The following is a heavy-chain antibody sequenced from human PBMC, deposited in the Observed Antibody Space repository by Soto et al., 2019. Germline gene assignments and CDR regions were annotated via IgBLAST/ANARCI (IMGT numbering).Heavy chain of an antibody. CDR1: GFSLSTSGMC. CDR3: ARIRAAGYCSGGSCYSPQYYYGMDV. J-gene: IGHJ6*02. CDR2: IDWDDDK. V-gene: IGHV2-70*01. D-gene: IGHD2-15*01. Sequence: SGPTLVNPTQTLTLTCTFSGFSLSTSGMCVSWIRQPPGKALEWLALIDWDDDKYYSTSLKTRLTISKDTSKNQVVLTMNNMDPVDTATYYCARIRAAGYCSGGSCYSPQYYYGMDVWGQGTTVTVSS.